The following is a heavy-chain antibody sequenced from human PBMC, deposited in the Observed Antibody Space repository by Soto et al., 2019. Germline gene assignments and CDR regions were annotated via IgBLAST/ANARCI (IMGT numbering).Heavy chain of an antibody. D-gene: IGHD2-15*01. V-gene: IGHV1-46*03. CDR3: ARESRCGGGSCYSRWFAP. CDR1: GYTFTSYY. CDR2: INPSGGST. J-gene: IGHJ5*02. Sequence: ASVKVSCKASGYTFTSYYMHWVRQAPGQGLEWMGIINPSGGSTSYAQKFQGRVTMTRDTSTSTVYMELSSLRSEDTAVYYCARESRCGGGSCYSRWFAPWGQGTLVTVSS.